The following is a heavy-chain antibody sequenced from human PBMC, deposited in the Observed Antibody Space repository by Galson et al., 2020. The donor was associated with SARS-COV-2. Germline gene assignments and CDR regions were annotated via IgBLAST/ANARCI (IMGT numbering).Heavy chain of an antibody. CDR2: IYWDDDK. D-gene: IGHD2-8*01. CDR1: GFSLTTSGVG. CDR3: AHRQTNHDAFDI. V-gene: IGHV2-5*02. J-gene: IGHJ3*02. Sequence: SGPTLVKPTQTLTLTCSFSGFSLTTSGVGVSWIRQPPGKALEWLAVIYWDDDKRYSPSLKSSLTITKDTSKNQVVLTMTNMEAVDTATYFCAHRQTNHDAFDIWGQGTMVTVSS.